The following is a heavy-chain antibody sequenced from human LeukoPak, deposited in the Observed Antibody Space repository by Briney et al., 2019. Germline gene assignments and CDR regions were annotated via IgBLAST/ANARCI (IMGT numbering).Heavy chain of an antibody. CDR3: AGAEHIVVVTATHGFDY. V-gene: IGHV3-74*01. D-gene: IGHD2-21*02. CDR2: INSDGSST. J-gene: IGHJ4*02. Sequence: PGGSLRLSCAASGFTFSSYWMHWVRQAPGKGLVWVSRINSDGSSTSYADSVKGRFTISRDNAKNTLYLQMNSLRAEDTAVYYCAGAEHIVVVTATHGFDYWGQGTLVTVSS. CDR1: GFTFSSYW.